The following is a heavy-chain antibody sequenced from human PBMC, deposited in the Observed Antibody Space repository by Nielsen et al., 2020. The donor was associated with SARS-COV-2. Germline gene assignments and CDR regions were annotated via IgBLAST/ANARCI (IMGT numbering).Heavy chain of an antibody. CDR3: TRGFYSQSDC. Sequence: GESLKISCPGSGFTFSDYSMNWVRQAPGKGLEWVASISGDSNYIFYSELVKGRFTMSRGNGKNSLYLQMNTPRSEDTALYYCTRGFYSQSDCWGQGTLVTVSS. CDR2: ISGDSNYI. J-gene: IGHJ4*02. V-gene: IGHV3-21*01. D-gene: IGHD2-15*01. CDR1: GFTFSDYS.